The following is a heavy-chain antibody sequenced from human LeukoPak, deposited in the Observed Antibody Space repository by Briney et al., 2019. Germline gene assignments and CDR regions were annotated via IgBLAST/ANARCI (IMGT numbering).Heavy chain of an antibody. D-gene: IGHD6-19*01. CDR1: GGSISSSSYY. Sequence: ETLSLTCTVSGGSISSSSYYWGWIRQPPGKGLEWVSAISGSGGSTYYADSVKGRFTISRDNSKNTLYLQMNSLRAEDTAVYYCAKVSSSGWYGSDYWGQGTLVTVSS. CDR2: ISGSGGST. CDR3: AKVSSSGWYGSDY. V-gene: IGHV3-23*01. J-gene: IGHJ4*02.